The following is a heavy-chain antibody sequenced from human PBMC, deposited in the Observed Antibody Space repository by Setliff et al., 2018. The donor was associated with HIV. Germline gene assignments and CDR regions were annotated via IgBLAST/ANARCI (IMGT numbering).Heavy chain of an antibody. D-gene: IGHD3-3*01. CDR3: ARESDCSSARCQAALEWLEWNYYYGMDV. CDR1: GFTFSTHG. Sequence: PGGSLRLSCAASGFTFSTHGMHWVRQAPGKGLEWVAIISYDGTSKHYADSVKGRFTISRDNAKNSLYLQMNSLRAEDTAVYYCARESDCSSARCQAALEWLEWNYYYGMDVWGQGTTVTVSS. J-gene: IGHJ6*02. CDR2: ISYDGTSK. V-gene: IGHV3-30*03.